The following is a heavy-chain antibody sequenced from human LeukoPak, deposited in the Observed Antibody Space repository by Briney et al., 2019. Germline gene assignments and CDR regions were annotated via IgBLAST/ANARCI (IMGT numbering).Heavy chain of an antibody. CDR1: GFTFSRYN. CDR3: ARDGYV. V-gene: IGHV3-21*01. Sequence: GGSLRLSCAASGFTFSRYNMNWVRQTPGKGLEWVSSISGGSNYIYYADSVKGRFTISRDNAKNSLYLQMNSLRAEDTAVYYCARDGYVWGQGTTVTVSS. J-gene: IGHJ6*02. CDR2: ISGGSNYI.